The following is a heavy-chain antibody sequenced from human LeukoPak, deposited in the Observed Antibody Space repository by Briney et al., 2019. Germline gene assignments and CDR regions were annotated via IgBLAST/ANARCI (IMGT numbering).Heavy chain of an antibody. J-gene: IGHJ5*02. CDR1: GYTFTSYG. V-gene: IGHV1-18*01. D-gene: IGHD3-10*01. CDR3: PRDVGDIWFGEMLRAWFDR. CDR2: IGADDGNT. Sequence: ASGKVSCKASGYTFTSYGIGWVRQAPAQGLEWRGWIGADDGNTNYAQKLQGRVTMTTDTPTRTAYPELRSLRYDATAVYYRPRDVGDIWFGEMLRAWFDRCGQGTLVTVSS.